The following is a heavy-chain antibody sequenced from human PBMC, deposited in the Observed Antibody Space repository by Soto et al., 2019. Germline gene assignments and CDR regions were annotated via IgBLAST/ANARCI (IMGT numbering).Heavy chain of an antibody. CDR2: IDHSGST. CDR1: GASISGYY. V-gene: IGHV4-34*01. D-gene: IGHD2-2*01. J-gene: IGHJ4*02. Sequence: QMQLHQWGAGLLKPSETLSLTCDVSGASISGYYWTWIRQPPGKGLEWIGEIDHSGSTNYNPSLKSRVTISGDTSKSQVSLQLTSMTAADTAIYYCARGGMVIIPTATAFDYWGQGTLVTVSS. CDR3: ARGGMVIIPTATAFDY.